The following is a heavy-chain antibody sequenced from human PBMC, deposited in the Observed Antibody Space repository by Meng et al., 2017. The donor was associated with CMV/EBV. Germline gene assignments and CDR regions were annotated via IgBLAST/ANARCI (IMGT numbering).Heavy chain of an antibody. CDR2: IWYDGSNK. J-gene: IGHJ3*02. D-gene: IGHD2-2*02. CDR1: GFTLSSYG. V-gene: IGHV3-33*06. CDR3: AKSDCSSTSCYTDAFDI. Sequence: GESLKISCAASGFTLSSYGMHWVRQAPGKGLEWVAVIWYDGSNKYYADSVKGRFTISRDNSKNTLYLQMNSLRAEDTAVYYCAKSDCSSTSCYTDAFDIWGQGTMVTVSS.